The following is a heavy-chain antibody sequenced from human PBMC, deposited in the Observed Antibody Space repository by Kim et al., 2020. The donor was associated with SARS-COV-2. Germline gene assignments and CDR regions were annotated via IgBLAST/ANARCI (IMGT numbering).Heavy chain of an antibody. CDR1: GFTFSSYA. J-gene: IGHJ6*03. CDR3: AKGDCSSTSCSIYYYYYYMDV. D-gene: IGHD2-2*01. CDR2: ISGSGGST. Sequence: GGSLRLSCAASGFTFSSYAMSWVRQAPGKGLEWVSAISGSGGSTYYADSVKGRFTISRDNSKNTLYLQMNSLRAEDTAVYYCAKGDCSSTSCSIYYYYYYMDVWGKGTTVTVSS. V-gene: IGHV3-23*01.